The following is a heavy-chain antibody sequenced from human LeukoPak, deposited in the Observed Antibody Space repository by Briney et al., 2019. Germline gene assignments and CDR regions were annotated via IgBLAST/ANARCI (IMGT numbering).Heavy chain of an antibody. CDR3: ARGSKTPGIAVAGTRVY. V-gene: IGHV4-59*12. CDR2: MYSGGTT. Sequence: SETLSLTCTVSDGSINGYYWSWIRPSPGKGLDWIGYMYSGGTTKYSPSLKSRVTISVDKSKNQFSLKLSSVTAADTAVYYCARGSKTPGIAVAGTRVYWGQGTLVTVSS. J-gene: IGHJ4*02. CDR1: DGSINGYY. D-gene: IGHD6-19*01.